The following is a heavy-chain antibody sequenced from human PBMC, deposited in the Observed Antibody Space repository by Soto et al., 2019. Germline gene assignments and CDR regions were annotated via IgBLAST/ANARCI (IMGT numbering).Heavy chain of an antibody. CDR1: GFTFSDHY. D-gene: IGHD6-19*01. V-gene: IGHV3-72*01. CDR2: SRNKANSYTT. J-gene: IGHJ3*02. Sequence: EVQLVESGGGLVQPGGSLRLSCVASGFTFSDHYMDWVRQAPGKGLEWVGRSRNKANSYTTEYAASVKGRFTISREDSKKSLYLQMNSLKTEDTAVYYCAAPGAGTYPHAGFDIWGKGTMVIVSS. CDR3: AAPGAGTYPHAGFDI.